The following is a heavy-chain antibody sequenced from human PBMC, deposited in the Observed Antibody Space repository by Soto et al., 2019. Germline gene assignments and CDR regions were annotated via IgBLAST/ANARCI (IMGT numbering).Heavy chain of an antibody. V-gene: IGHV3-74*01. CDR3: ARDRAVGDTTNDFDY. J-gene: IGHJ4*02. CDR2: IDSDGTTT. Sequence: LRLSCAASGFIFSNYWMHWVRQVPGKGLVWVARIDSDGTTTRYADSVKGRFTISRDYAENTLYLQMNSLRADDTAVYYCARDRAVGDTTNDFDYWGQGTLVTVSS. CDR1: GFIFSNYW. D-gene: IGHD1-26*01.